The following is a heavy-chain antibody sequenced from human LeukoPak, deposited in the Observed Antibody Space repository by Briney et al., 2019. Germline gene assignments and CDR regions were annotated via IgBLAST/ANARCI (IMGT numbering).Heavy chain of an antibody. V-gene: IGHV3-20*04. Sequence: PGGSLRLSCAASGFTFDDYGMSWVRQAPGKGLEWVSGINWNGGSTGYADSVKGRFTISRDNAKNSLYLQMNSPRAEDTALYYCAREGIRVLPYYYDSSGSFDYWGQGTLVTVSS. CDR1: GFTFDDYG. CDR2: INWNGGST. CDR3: AREGIRVLPYYYDSSGSFDY. D-gene: IGHD3-22*01. J-gene: IGHJ4*02.